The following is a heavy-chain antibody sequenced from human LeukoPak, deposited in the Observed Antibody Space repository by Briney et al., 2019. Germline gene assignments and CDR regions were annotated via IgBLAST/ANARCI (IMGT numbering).Heavy chain of an antibody. V-gene: IGHV3-23*01. D-gene: IGHD4-11*01. Sequence: GGSLRLSCAASGFPFKSYAMTWVRQAPGKGLEWVSVISGSGDKTYYAEAVKVRFTISRDNSRNTMYLQMNSLRADDSAVYYCAKARTTGFFYYYALDVWGEGTTVSVFS. J-gene: IGHJ6*04. CDR1: GFPFKSYA. CDR3: AKARTTGFFYYYALDV. CDR2: ISGSGDKT.